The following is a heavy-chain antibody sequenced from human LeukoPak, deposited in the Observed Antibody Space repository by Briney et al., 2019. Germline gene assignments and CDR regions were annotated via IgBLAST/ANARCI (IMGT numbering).Heavy chain of an antibody. J-gene: IGHJ3*02. Sequence: SETLSLTCTVSGGSISSGDYYWSWIRQPPGKGLEWIGYIYYSGSTYYNPSLKSRVTISVDTSKNQFSPKLSSVTAADTAVYYCARSGSYYYDAFDIWGQGTMVTVSS. CDR3: ARSGSYYYDAFDI. CDR2: IYYSGST. CDR1: GGSISSGDYY. D-gene: IGHD1-26*01. V-gene: IGHV4-30-4*08.